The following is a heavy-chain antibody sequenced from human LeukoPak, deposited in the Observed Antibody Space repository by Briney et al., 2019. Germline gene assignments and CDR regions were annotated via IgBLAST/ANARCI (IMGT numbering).Heavy chain of an antibody. CDR1: GGSFSGYY. CDR2: IYYSGST. CDR3: ARRDSGSYEAWFDP. V-gene: IGHV4-59*08. Sequence: SETLSLTCAVYGGSFSGYYWSWIRQPPGKGLEWIGYIYYSGSTNYNPSLKGRVTISVDTSKNQFSLKLSSVTAADTAVYYCARRDSGSYEAWFDPWGQGTLVTVSS. D-gene: IGHD1-26*01. J-gene: IGHJ5*02.